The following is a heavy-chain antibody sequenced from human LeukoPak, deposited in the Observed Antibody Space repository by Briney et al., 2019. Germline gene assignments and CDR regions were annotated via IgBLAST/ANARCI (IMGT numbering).Heavy chain of an antibody. V-gene: IGHV4-34*01. CDR3: ARGESDYCDSSGYYYNWFDP. CDR1: GGSFSGYY. CDR2: INHSGST. J-gene: IGHJ5*02. Sequence: PSETLSLTCAVYGGSFSGYYWSWIRQPPGKGREWIGEINHSGSTNYNPSLKSRVTISVDTSKNQFSLKLSSVTAADTAVYYCARGESDYCDSSGYYYNWFDPWGQGTLVTVSS. D-gene: IGHD3-22*01.